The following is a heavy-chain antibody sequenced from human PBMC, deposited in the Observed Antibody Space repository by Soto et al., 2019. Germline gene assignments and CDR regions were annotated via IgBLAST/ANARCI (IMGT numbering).Heavy chain of an antibody. V-gene: IGHV4-34*01. Sequence: QVQLQQWGAGLLKPSETLSLTCAVYGGSFSGYYWSWIRQPPGKGLEWIGEINPSGSTNYNPSLKRRVTISVDPYKNQFSLKLSSVTAADTAVYYCARGLGYCSGGSCYLYAFDIWGQGTMVTVSS. J-gene: IGHJ3*02. D-gene: IGHD2-15*01. CDR3: ARGLGYCSGGSCYLYAFDI. CDR2: INPSGST. CDR1: GGSFSGYY.